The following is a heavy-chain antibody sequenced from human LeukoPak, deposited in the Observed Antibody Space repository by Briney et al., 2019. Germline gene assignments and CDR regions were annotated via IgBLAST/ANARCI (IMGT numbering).Heavy chain of an antibody. CDR2: IYYSGSS. CDR3: ARGHRIVGATPDY. D-gene: IGHD1-26*01. CDR1: GGSTRTDY. Sequence: PSETLSLTCALSGGSTRTDYWSCSSAPPREGVWWSWYIYYSGSSNYNPSLKSRVTISVDTSKNQFSLRLSSVTAADTAVYYCARGHRIVGATPDYWGQGTLVTVSS. J-gene: IGHJ4*02. V-gene: IGHV4-59*01.